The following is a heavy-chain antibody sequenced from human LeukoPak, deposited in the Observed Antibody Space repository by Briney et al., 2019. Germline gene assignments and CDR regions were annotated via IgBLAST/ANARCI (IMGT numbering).Heavy chain of an antibody. J-gene: IGHJ4*02. V-gene: IGHV3-21*01. CDR1: RFTFSSYS. D-gene: IGHD1-26*01. Sequence: GGSLRLSCAASRFTFSSYSMNWVRQAPGKGLEWVSSISSSSSYIYYADSVKGRFTISRDNAKNSLYLQMNSLRAEDTAVYYCARGLVGATEDYWGQGTLVTVSS. CDR3: ARGLVGATEDY. CDR2: ISSSSSYI.